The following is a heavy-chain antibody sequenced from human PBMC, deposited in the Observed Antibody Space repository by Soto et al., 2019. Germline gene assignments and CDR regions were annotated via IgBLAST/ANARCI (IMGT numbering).Heavy chain of an antibody. Sequence: SGPTLVNPTQTLTLTCTFSGFSLSARGMGVGWIRQPPGKALEWLALIYWDDDKRYSPSLKTRLTISKDTSKNQVVLTMTNMDPVDTATYYCARNRGIAAAGTFGDYYYGMDVWGQGTTVTVSS. J-gene: IGHJ6*02. CDR3: ARNRGIAAAGTFGDYYYGMDV. CDR1: GFSLSARGMG. CDR2: IYWDDDK. D-gene: IGHD6-13*01. V-gene: IGHV2-5*02.